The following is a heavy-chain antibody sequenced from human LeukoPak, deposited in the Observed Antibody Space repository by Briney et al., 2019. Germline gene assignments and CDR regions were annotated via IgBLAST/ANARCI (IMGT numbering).Heavy chain of an antibody. CDR3: ARDRSYYTGGMDV. D-gene: IGHD3-10*01. V-gene: IGHV4-59*01. CDR2: IYYSGST. Sequence: SETLSLTCTVSGGSISSYYWNWIRQPPGEGLEWIGYIYYSGSTNYNPSLKGRVTIPVDTSKNQFSLKLSSVTAADTAVYYCARDRSYYTGGMDVWGQGTTVTVSS. J-gene: IGHJ6*02. CDR1: GGSISSYY.